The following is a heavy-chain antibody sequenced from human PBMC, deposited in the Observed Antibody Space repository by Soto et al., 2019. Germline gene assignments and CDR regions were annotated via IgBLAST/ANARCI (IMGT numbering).Heavy chain of an antibody. CDR1: GYTFTSYD. CDR3: ARGLYYYDSSGYPLYYFDY. D-gene: IGHD3-22*01. Sequence: ASVKVSCKASGYTFTSYDINWVRQATGQGLEWMGWMNPNSGNTGYAQKFQGRVTMTRNTSISTAYMELSSLRSEDTAVYYCARGLYYYDSSGYPLYYFDYWGQGTMVTVYS. J-gene: IGHJ4*02. CDR2: MNPNSGNT. V-gene: IGHV1-8*01.